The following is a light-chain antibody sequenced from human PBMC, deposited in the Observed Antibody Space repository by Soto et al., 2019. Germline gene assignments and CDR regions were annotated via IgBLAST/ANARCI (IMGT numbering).Light chain of an antibody. CDR3: SSYTTSSTVV. Sequence: QSALTQPASVSGSPGQSITISCTGSSSDVGVYRHVSWYQQHPGKAPKLIIYDVSDRPPGVSNRFSGSKSGNTASLTISGVQAEDEGDYYCSSYTTSSTVVFGGGTKLTVL. CDR1: SSDVGVYRH. J-gene: IGLJ3*02. CDR2: DVS. V-gene: IGLV2-14*01.